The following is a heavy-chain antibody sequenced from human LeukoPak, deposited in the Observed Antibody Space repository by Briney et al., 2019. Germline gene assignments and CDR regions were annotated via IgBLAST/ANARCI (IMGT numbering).Heavy chain of an antibody. J-gene: IGHJ6*03. CDR1: GFTFSSYE. CDR3: ARQLQVPAAPVFYYYYHMDV. D-gene: IGHD2-2*01. Sequence: GGSLRLSCAASGFTFSSYEMNWVRQAPGKGLEWVSYIGSSGSTIYYADSVKGRFTISRDNAKNSLYLQMNSLRAEDTAVYYCARQLQVPAAPVFYYYYHMDVWGKGTTVTISS. CDR2: IGSSGSTI. V-gene: IGHV3-48*03.